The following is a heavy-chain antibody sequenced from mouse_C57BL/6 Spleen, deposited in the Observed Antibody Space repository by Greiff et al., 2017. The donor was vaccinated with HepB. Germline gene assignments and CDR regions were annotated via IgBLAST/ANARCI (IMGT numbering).Heavy chain of an antibody. Sequence: VKLQESGPGLVAPSQSLSITCTVSGFSLTSYAISWVRQPPGKGLEWLGVIWTGGGTNYNSALKSRLSISKDNSKSQVFLKMNSLQTDDTARYYCARSTMIKAYAMDYWGQGTSVTVSS. CDR1: GFSLTSYA. CDR2: IWTGGGT. D-gene: IGHD2-4*01. CDR3: ARSTMIKAYAMDY. J-gene: IGHJ4*01. V-gene: IGHV2-9-1*01.